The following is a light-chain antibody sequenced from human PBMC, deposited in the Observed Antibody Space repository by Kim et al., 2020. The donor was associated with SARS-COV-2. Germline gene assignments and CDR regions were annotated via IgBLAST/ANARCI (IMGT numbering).Light chain of an antibody. CDR1: SSDVGNYNL. Sequence: QSALTQPASVSGSPGQSITISCTGTSSDVGNYNLVSWYQQHPGKAPKLMIYEVIKRPSGVSNRFSGSKSDNTASLTISGLQAEDEADYYCCSYAGSNTFIFGGGTQLTVL. CDR2: EVI. V-gene: IGLV2-23*02. J-gene: IGLJ2*01. CDR3: CSYAGSNTFI.